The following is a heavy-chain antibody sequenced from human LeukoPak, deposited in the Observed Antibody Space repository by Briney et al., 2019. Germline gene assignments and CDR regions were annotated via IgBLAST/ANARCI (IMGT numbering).Heavy chain of an antibody. CDR1: GFTFSSYW. V-gene: IGHV3-74*01. CDR2: INSDGSST. D-gene: IGHD3-3*01. J-gene: IGHJ4*02. Sequence: GGSLRLSCAASGFTFSSYWMHWVRQAPGKGLVWVSRINSDGSSTSHADSVKGRFTISRDNAKNTLYLQMNSLRAEDTAVYYCARGPYDFWSGYKGTAYFDYWGQGTLVTVSS. CDR3: ARGPYDFWSGYKGTAYFDY.